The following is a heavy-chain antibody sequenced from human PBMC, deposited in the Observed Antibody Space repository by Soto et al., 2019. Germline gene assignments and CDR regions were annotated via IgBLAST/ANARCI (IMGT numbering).Heavy chain of an antibody. V-gene: IGHV1-24*01. D-gene: IGHD6-13*01. Sequence: GASVKVSCKVSGYTLTELSMHWVRQAPGKGIEWMGGFDPEDGETIYAKKFQCRVTMTEDTSTDTAYMELSSLRSEDTAVYYCVALAAAGTRAFDIWGQGTMVTVSS. CDR3: VALAAAGTRAFDI. J-gene: IGHJ3*02. CDR1: GYTLTELS. CDR2: FDPEDGET.